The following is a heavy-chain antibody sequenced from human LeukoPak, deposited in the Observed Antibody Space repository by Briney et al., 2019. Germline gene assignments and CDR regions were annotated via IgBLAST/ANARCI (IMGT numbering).Heavy chain of an antibody. V-gene: IGHV3-23*01. Sequence: GGSLRLSCAASGFTFINYALSWVRQAPGKGLEWVSAISGSGGSTYYADSVKGRFTISRDNSKNTLYLQMNSLRAEDTAVYYCAKDPYYYDSSALEVAFDIWGQGTMVTVSS. J-gene: IGHJ3*02. CDR1: GFTFINYA. CDR3: AKDPYYYDSSALEVAFDI. D-gene: IGHD3-22*01. CDR2: ISGSGGST.